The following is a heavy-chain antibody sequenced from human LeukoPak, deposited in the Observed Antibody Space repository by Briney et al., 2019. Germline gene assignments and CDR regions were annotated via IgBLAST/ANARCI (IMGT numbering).Heavy chain of an antibody. CDR1: GGSISSSSYY. Sequence: SETLSLTCTVSGGSISSSSYYWGWIRQPPGKGLEWIGSIYHSGSTYYNPSLKSRVTISVDTSKNQFSLKLSSVTAADTAVYYCARSPLIRYFDWASDYWGQGTLVTVSS. J-gene: IGHJ4*02. D-gene: IGHD3-9*01. CDR3: ARSPLIRYFDWASDY. V-gene: IGHV4-39*07. CDR2: IYHSGST.